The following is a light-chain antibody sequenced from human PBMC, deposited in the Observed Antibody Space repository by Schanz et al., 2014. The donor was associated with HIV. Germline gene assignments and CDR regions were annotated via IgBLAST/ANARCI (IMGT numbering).Light chain of an antibody. J-gene: IGLJ1*01. CDR3: FSYAGSNYYV. V-gene: IGLV2-8*01. CDR1: SSDVGGYYY. CDR2: EVS. Sequence: QSALTQPPSASGSPGQSVNISCTGTSSDVGGYYYVSWYQQHPGTAPKIMIYEVSKRPSGVPDRFSGSKSDNTAFLTVSGLLAEDEADYYCFSYAGSNYYVFGTGTKLTVL.